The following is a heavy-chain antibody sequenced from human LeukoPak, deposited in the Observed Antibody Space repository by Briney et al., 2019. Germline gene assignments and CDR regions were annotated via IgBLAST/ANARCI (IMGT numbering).Heavy chain of an antibody. J-gene: IGHJ5*02. Sequence: SETLSLTCTVSGGSISSYYWSWIRQPPGKGLEWIGYIYYSGSTNYNPSLKSRVTISVDTSKNQFSLKLSSVTAADTAVYYCARDVLVAATGSRFDPWGQGTLVTVSS. CDR2: IYYSGST. CDR1: GGSISSYY. D-gene: IGHD2-15*01. CDR3: ARDVLVAATGSRFDP. V-gene: IGHV4-59*01.